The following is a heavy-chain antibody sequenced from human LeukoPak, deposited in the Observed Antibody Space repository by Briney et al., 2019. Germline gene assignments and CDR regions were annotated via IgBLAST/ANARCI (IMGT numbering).Heavy chain of an antibody. CDR3: AKRCDRISCFRY. V-gene: IGHV4-39*01. CDR2: IHYSGST. CDR1: GGSISGGSISSSTYY. J-gene: IGHJ4*02. Sequence: PSETLSLTCTVSGGSISGGSISSSTYYWAWIRQPPGKGLEWIGNIHYSGSTYYNPSLRSRVTISVDTSRNQFSLRLSSVTAADTAVNYCAKRCDRISCFRYWGQGTLVTVSS. D-gene: IGHD2-2*01.